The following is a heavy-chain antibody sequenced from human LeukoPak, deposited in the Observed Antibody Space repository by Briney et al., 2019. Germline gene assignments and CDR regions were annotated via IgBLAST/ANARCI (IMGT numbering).Heavy chain of an antibody. CDR3: ARDGYGPTDF. J-gene: IGHJ4*02. CDR1: GGSFSGPY. CDR2: IYHNGDT. Sequence: SETLSLTCTVSGGSFSGPYWSWIRQTPGKGLEWIGYIYHNGDTRYNPSPKSRVTMSVDTSKNQFSLKLNSVTPADTAVYYCARDGYGPTDFWGKGSLVTVSS. D-gene: IGHD3-10*01. V-gene: IGHV4-59*11.